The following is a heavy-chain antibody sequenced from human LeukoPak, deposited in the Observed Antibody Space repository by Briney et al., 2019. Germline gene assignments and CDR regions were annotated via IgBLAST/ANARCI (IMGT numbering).Heavy chain of an antibody. CDR1: GGSFSGYY. CDR3: ARYGGAVAGTTWYFNL. Sequence: SETLSLTCAVYGGSFSGYYWTWIRQPPGKGLEWIGEINHSGSTNYNPSLKSRVTISVDMSKNQFSLKQTSVTAADTAVYYCARYGGAVAGTTWYFNLWGRGTLVTVSP. V-gene: IGHV4-34*01. J-gene: IGHJ2*01. CDR2: INHSGST. D-gene: IGHD6-19*01.